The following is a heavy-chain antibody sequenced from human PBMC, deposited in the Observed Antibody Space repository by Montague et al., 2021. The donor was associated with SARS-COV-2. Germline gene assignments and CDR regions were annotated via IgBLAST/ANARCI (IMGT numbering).Heavy chain of an antibody. CDR1: GFTFRTFA. CDR3: AKVADDYFDYVFPFYYYAMDV. CDR2: LSGDGGDT. Sequence: SLRLSCAASGFTFRTFAMSWVRQAPGKGPEWVSSLSGDGGDTSYADSVKGRFTISRDNSKNTMYLQMNSLRPGDTALYYCAKVADDYFDYVFPFYYYAMDVWGQGTTVTVSS. V-gene: IGHV3-23*01. J-gene: IGHJ6*02. D-gene: IGHD4-17*01.